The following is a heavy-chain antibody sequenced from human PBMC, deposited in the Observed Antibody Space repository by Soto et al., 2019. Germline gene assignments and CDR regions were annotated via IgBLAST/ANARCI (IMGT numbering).Heavy chain of an antibody. CDR3: TRDLCLLTAATVTADAY. D-gene: IGHD2-21*01. CDR2: ISPETGKT. Sequence: VQLVQSGAELKKPGASVRVSCKASGYTFTSFGLSWVRQAPGQGPEWMGWISPETGKTDYSYKFQDRVTMTTDASTTTLYLDLGGFRSDDTAVYYCTRDLCLLTAATVTADAYWGQGTLVTVSS. V-gene: IGHV1-18*04. J-gene: IGHJ4*02. CDR1: GYTFTSFG.